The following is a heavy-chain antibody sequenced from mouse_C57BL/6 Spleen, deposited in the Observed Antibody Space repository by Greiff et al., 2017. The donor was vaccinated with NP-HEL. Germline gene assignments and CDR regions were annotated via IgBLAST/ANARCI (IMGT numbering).Heavy chain of an antibody. CDR3: AIIYGYDVGYAMDY. J-gene: IGHJ4*01. V-gene: IGHV1-7*01. CDR1: GYTFTSYW. Sequence: VQLQQSGAELAKPGASVKLSCKASGYTFTSYWMLWVKQMPGQGLEWIGYINPSSGYTKYNQKFKDKATLTADKSSSTAYMQLSILTYEDSAVYYCAIIYGYDVGYAMDYWGQGTSVTVSS. D-gene: IGHD2-2*01. CDR2: INPSSGYT.